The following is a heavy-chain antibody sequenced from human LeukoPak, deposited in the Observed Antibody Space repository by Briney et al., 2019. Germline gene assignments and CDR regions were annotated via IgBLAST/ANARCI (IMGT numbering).Heavy chain of an antibody. CDR2: IIPIFGTA. CDR3: ARALPVAGRSPFDY. V-gene: IGHV1-69*13. D-gene: IGHD6-19*01. J-gene: IGHJ4*02. CDR1: GGTFSSYA. Sequence: ASVKVSCKASGGTFSSYAISWVQQAPGQGLEWMGGIIPIFGTANYAQKFQGRVTITADESTSTAYMELSSLRSEDTAVYYCARALPVAGRSPFDYWGQGTLVTVSS.